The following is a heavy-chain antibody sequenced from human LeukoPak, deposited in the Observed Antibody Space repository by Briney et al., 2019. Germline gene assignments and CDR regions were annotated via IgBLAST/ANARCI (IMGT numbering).Heavy chain of an antibody. CDR2: ISAYNGNT. V-gene: IGHV1-18*01. CDR1: GYTFTSYG. D-gene: IGHD6-13*01. CDR3: ASPVGYSSSWHDDAFDI. J-gene: IGHJ3*02. Sequence: ASVKVSCKASGYTFTSYGISWVRQAPGQGLEWMGWISAYNGNTNYAQKFQGRVTITADESTSTAYMELSSLRSEDTAVYYCASPVGYSSSWHDDAFDIWGQGTMVTVSS.